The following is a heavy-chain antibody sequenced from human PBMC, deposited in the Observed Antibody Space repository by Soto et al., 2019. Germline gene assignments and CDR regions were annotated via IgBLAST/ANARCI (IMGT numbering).Heavy chain of an antibody. CDR2: VEHIEHT. J-gene: IGHJ5*01. V-gene: IGHV4-30-4*01. CDR1: GDSISSGDHY. CDR3: AREVGACFGSDCYRWFDS. D-gene: IGHD2-21*02. Sequence: QVHLQESRPGLVKPAETLSLTCSVSGDSISSGDHYWSWVGQPPGKALEWIGYVEHIEHTYFNPSLRGRALISMDTSKNHCSLRLSSVTAADTALYYCAREVGACFGSDCYRWFDSWGQGTLVTVSS.